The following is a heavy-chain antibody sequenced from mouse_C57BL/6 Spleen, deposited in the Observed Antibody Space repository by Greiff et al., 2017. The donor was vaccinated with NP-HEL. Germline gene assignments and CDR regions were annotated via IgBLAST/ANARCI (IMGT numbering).Heavy chain of an antibody. J-gene: IGHJ4*01. CDR3: ASSSPSYYYAMDY. D-gene: IGHD1-1*01. Sequence: QVQLQQSGPELVKPGASVKISCKASGYAFSSSWMNWVKQRPGKGLEWIGRIYPGDGDTNYNGKFKGKATLTADKSSSTAYMQLSSLTSEDSAVYFCASSSPSYYYAMDYWGQGTSVTVSS. CDR1: GYAFSSSW. CDR2: IYPGDGDT. V-gene: IGHV1-82*01.